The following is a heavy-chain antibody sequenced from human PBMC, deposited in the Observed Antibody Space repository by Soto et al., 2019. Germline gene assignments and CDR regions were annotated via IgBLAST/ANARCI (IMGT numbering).Heavy chain of an antibody. Sequence: PGGSLRLSCAASGFTFSTYWMIWVRQAPGKGLEWVANMNQDGNEKYYVDSVKGRFTISRDNTKNSLYLQMNSLSAADTAVYYCASGNYYYDMAVWGQGTTVTVSS. V-gene: IGHV3-7*03. CDR1: GFTFSTYW. CDR2: MNQDGNEK. J-gene: IGHJ6*02. CDR3: ASGNYYYDMAV. D-gene: IGHD3-3*01.